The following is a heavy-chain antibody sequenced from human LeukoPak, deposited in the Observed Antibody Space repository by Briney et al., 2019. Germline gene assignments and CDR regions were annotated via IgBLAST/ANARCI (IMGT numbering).Heavy chain of an antibody. V-gene: IGHV4-34*01. D-gene: IGHD2-2*01. CDR2: INHSGST. J-gene: IGHJ4*02. CDR1: GGSFSGYY. Sequence: SETLSLTCAVYGGSFSGYYWSWIRQPPGKGLEWIGEINHSGSTNYNPSLKSRVTISVDTSKNQFPLKLSSVTAADTAVYYCARLRGYCSSTSCRYRKGHYFDYWGQGTLVTVSS. CDR3: ARLRGYCSSTSCRYRKGHYFDY.